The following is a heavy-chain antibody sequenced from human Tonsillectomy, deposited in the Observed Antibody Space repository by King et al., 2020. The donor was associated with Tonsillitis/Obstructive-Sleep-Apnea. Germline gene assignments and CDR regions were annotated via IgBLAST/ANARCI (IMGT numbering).Heavy chain of an antibody. CDR1: GGSISSSSFN. CDR3: TMEYLRFLDY. CDR2: INYSGST. V-gene: IGHV4-39*01. D-gene: IGHD3-3*01. J-gene: IGHJ4*02. Sequence: QLQESGPGLVKPLETLSLTCTVSGGSISSSSFNWGWIRQPPGKGLEWIGSINYSGSTYYNPSLESRVTISVDTSKKQFSLKLSSVTAADTSVYYCTMEYLRFLDYWGQGTLVTVSS.